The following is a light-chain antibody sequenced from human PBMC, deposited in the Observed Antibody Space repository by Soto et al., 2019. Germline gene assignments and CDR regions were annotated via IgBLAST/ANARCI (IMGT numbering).Light chain of an antibody. CDR3: QQYQTYSRT. J-gene: IGKJ1*01. V-gene: IGKV1-5*01. CDR1: QSINTW. Sequence: DIPMTQSPSTVSASVGDRITITCRASQSINTWLAWYRQRPGEAPQLLIYDGSTLATGVPSRFSGSGSGTDFTLSISRLEPDDFATFYCQQYQTYSRTFGQGTNVEV. CDR2: DGS.